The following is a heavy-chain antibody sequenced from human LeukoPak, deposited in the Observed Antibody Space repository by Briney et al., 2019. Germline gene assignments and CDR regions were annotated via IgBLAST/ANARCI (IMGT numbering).Heavy chain of an antibody. J-gene: IGHJ4*02. D-gene: IGHD2-21*01. CDR3: ARDTPCGGDCSYFDY. CDR1: GFTFSDYY. V-gene: IGHV3-11*01. Sequence: GGSLRLSCAPSGFTFSDYYMSWIRQAPGKGREWVSYISSSGSTIYYADSVKGRFTISRDNAKNSLYLQMNSLRAEDTAVYYCARDTPCGGDCSYFDYWGQGTLVTVSS. CDR2: ISSSGSTI.